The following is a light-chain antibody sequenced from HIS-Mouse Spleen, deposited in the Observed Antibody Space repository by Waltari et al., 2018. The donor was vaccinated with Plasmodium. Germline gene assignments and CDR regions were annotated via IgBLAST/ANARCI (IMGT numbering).Light chain of an antibody. Sequence: QSALTQPPSASGSPGQSFTISCTGTRSDVGGYTYVAWYTQPPGKTPNLMIYGVSKRPSGVPDRLSGSKSGNTASLTVSGLQAEDEADYYCSSYAGSNNLVIGRGTKLTVL. J-gene: IGLJ2*01. V-gene: IGLV2-8*01. CDR1: RSDVGGYTY. CDR2: GVS. CDR3: SSYAGSNNLV.